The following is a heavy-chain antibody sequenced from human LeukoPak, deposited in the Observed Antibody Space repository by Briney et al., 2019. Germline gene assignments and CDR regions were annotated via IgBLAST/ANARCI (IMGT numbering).Heavy chain of an antibody. CDR1: GGSIGGHTFY. D-gene: IGHD6-19*01. CDR2: IYYNGNT. J-gene: IGHJ3*02. Sequence: PSETLSLTCNVSGGSIGGHTFYWDWIRQAPGKGLEWIATIYYNGNTFYNPSLKSRVVISIDMSKSQFSLHLSSVTAADTAIYYCARLTALAGHRGAFDIWGPGTMVTVSS. CDR3: ARLTALAGHRGAFDI. V-gene: IGHV4-39*01.